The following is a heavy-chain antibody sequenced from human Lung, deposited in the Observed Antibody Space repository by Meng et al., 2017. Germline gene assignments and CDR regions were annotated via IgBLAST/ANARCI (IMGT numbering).Heavy chain of an antibody. CDR2: IYNSGST. V-gene: IGHV4-30-4*01. J-gene: IGHJ2*01. Sequence: VQLQTTGPGLVTPPQTLSLTCTGSGGSISSSNYYWSWIRQPPGKGLGWSGHIYNSGSTYYHPSLKSRSTISVDTSKNQFSLKLSSVTAADTAVYYCARGQKGYFDLWGRGTLVTVSS. CDR1: GGSISSSNYY. CDR3: ARGQKGYFDL.